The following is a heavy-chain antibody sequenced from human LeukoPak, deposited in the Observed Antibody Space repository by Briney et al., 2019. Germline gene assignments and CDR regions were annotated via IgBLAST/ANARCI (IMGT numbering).Heavy chain of an antibody. CDR2: IYYSGST. Sequence: PSETLSLTCTVSGDSISSYYWSWIRQPSGKGLEWIGYIYYSGSTKYNPSLKSRVTISLDTSKNQFSLKLSSVTAADTAVYYCARTYYDFWSGQIYYYMDVWAKGPRSPSP. D-gene: IGHD3-3*01. CDR3: ARTYYDFWSGQIYYYMDV. CDR1: GDSISSYY. V-gene: IGHV4-59*03. J-gene: IGHJ6*03.